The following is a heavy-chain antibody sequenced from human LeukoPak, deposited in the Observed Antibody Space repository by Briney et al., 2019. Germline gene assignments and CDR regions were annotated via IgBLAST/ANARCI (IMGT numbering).Heavy chain of an antibody. CDR2: INPNSGGT. CDR3: ARTRVTTVTTIDC. D-gene: IGHD4-17*01. V-gene: IGHV1-2*02. Sequence: ASVKVSCKASGYTFTGYYMHWVRQAPGQGLEWMGWINPNSGGTNYAQKFQGRVTMTRDTSISTAYMELSRLRSDDTAVYYCARTRVTTVTTIDCWGQGTLVTVSS. J-gene: IGHJ4*02. CDR1: GYTFTGYY.